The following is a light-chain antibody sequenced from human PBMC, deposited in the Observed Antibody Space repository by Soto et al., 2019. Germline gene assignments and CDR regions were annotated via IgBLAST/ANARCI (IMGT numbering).Light chain of an antibody. J-gene: IGKJ1*01. Sequence: DIHMTQSPSTLSASVGDRVTITCWASQSVSIWLAWYQQKPGQAPRLLIYDAASLESGVPSRFSGSGSGTNFTLTISSLQPDDFATYYCQQYDSVLGTFGPGTKVDIK. CDR2: DAA. V-gene: IGKV1-5*01. CDR1: QSVSIW. CDR3: QQYDSVLGT.